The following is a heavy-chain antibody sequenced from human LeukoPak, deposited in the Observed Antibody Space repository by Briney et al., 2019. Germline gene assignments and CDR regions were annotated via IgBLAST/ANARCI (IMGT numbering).Heavy chain of an antibody. CDR1: GGSISSSSYY. V-gene: IGHV4-39*01. Sequence: SETLSLTCTVSGGSISSSSYYWGWIRQPPGKGLECIGSIYYSGRTYYTPSLKSRVTISVDTSKNQLSLKVTSVTAADTAVYYCARIRYSENIDYWGQGTLVTVSS. J-gene: IGHJ4*02. CDR2: IYYSGRT. CDR3: ARIRYSENIDY. D-gene: IGHD1-1*01.